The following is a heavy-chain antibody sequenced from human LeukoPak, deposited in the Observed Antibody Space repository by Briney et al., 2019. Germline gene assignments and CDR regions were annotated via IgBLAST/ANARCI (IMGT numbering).Heavy chain of an antibody. CDR3: ARMYSGSYGDY. J-gene: IGHJ4*02. D-gene: IGHD1-26*01. V-gene: IGHV4-34*01. CDR1: GGSFSGYY. CDR2: IYYSGST. Sequence: SETLSLTCAVYGGSFSGYYWSWIRQPPGKGLEWIGSIYYSGSTNYNPSLKRRVTISVDTSKNQFSLKVSSVTAADTAVYYCARMYSGSYGDYWGQGTLVTVSS.